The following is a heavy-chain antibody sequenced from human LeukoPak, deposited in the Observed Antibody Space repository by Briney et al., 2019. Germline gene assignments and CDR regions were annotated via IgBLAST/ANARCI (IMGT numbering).Heavy chain of an antibody. V-gene: IGHV3-23*01. D-gene: IGHD3-22*01. CDR2: ISGSGGST. CDR1: GFTFSSYA. CDR3: ARDTYYYNSSAFYHYYYGMDV. Sequence: GGSLRLSCAASGFTFSSYAMSWVRQAPGKGLEWVSAISGSGGSTYYADSVKGRFTISRDNSKNTLYLQMNSLSAEDTAVYYCARDTYYYNSSAFYHYYYGMDVWGQGTTVTVSS. J-gene: IGHJ6*02.